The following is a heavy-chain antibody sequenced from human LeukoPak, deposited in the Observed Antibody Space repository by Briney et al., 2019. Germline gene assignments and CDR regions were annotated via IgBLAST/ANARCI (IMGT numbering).Heavy chain of an antibody. CDR1: GFTFSSYA. J-gene: IGHJ3*02. Sequence: TGGSLRLSCAASGFTFSSYAMHWVRQAPGKGLEWVAVISYDGSNKYYADSVKGRFTISRDNSKNTLYLQMNSLRAEDTAVYYCASNTPGIAVAGTPYAFDIWGQGTMVTVSS. CDR2: ISYDGSNK. V-gene: IGHV3-30-3*01. CDR3: ASNTPGIAVAGTPYAFDI. D-gene: IGHD6-19*01.